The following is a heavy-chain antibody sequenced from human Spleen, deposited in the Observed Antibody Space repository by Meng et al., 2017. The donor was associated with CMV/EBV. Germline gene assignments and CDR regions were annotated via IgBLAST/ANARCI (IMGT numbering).Heavy chain of an antibody. CDR1: GFSVSSNY. D-gene: IGHD1-26*01. Sequence: CASSGFSVSSNYMAWVRQAPGKVLDWVSVIYSGGNTYYADSVKGRFTVSRDSSKNTLYLQMDTLRAEDTAVYYCARDGRMGAPVLDYWGQGTLVTVSS. CDR2: IYSGGNT. J-gene: IGHJ4*02. V-gene: IGHV3-53*01. CDR3: ARDGRMGAPVLDY.